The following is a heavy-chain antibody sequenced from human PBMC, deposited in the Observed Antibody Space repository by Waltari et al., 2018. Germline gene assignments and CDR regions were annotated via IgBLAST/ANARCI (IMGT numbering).Heavy chain of an antibody. CDR1: GFTFSGSA. V-gene: IGHV3-73*02. CDR2: IRSKVNSYAT. J-gene: IGHJ6*02. D-gene: IGHD5-18*01. Sequence: EVQLVESGGGLVQPGGSLKLSCAASGFTFSGSAIHWVRQASGKGLEWVGRIRSKVNSYATTYAASVKGRFTISRDDSKNTAYLQMNSLKREDTAVYYCTSAYSYAYDPYGMDVWGRGTTVTVSS. CDR3: TSAYSYAYDPYGMDV.